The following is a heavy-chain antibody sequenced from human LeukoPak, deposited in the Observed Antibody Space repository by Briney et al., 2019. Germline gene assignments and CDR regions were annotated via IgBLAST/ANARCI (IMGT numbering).Heavy chain of an antibody. CDR3: ARVVVVPAGPAHWFDP. J-gene: IGHJ5*02. CDR2: SYRSGST. CDR1: GGSISSGGYS. D-gene: IGHD2-2*01. Sequence: TLSLTCAASGGSISSGGYSWSWIRPPPGKGLEWIRYSYRSGSTYYNPSLKSRVTISVDRSKNQFSLKQSSVTAADTAVYYCARVVVVPAGPAHWFDPWGQGSLVTVSS. V-gene: IGHV4-30-2*01.